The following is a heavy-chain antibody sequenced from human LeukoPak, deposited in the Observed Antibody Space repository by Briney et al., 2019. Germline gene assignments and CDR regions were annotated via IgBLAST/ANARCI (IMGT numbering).Heavy chain of an antibody. J-gene: IGHJ4*02. CDR2: INSDGSST. CDR1: GFTFTSYW. Sequence: GGSLRLSCAASGFTFTSYWMHWVRQAPGKGLVWVSRINSDGSSTYYADSVKGRFTISRDNSKNTLYLQMNSLRAEDTAVYYCARVRLAGEFDYWGQGTLVTVSS. D-gene: IGHD3-9*01. CDR3: ARVRLAGEFDY. V-gene: IGHV3-74*01.